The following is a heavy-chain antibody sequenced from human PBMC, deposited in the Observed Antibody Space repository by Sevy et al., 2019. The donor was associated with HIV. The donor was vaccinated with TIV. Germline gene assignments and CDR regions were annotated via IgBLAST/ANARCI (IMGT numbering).Heavy chain of an antibody. CDR1: GFTVSGNY. CDR2: IYSDGDT. J-gene: IGHJ3*02. Sequence: GGSLRLSCAASGFTVSGNYMSWVRQAPGKGLGWVSVIYSDGDTDYADSVKGRFTLSRDISKKTLYLQMNSLRAEDTAVYYCARGAAAYAFNIWGQGTMVTVSS. V-gene: IGHV3-53*01. CDR3: ARGAAAYAFNI. D-gene: IGHD6-13*01.